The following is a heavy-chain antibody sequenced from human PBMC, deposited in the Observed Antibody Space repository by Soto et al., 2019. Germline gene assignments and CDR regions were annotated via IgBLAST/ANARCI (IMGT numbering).Heavy chain of an antibody. J-gene: IGHJ6*02. Sequence: ASVKVSCKASGYTFTSYYMHWVRQAPGQGLEWMGIINPSGGSTSYAQKFQGRVTMTRDTSTSTVYMELSSLRSEDTAVYYCARRGRITIFGVVINPPYYYGMDVWGQGTTVTVSS. D-gene: IGHD3-3*01. CDR1: GYTFTSYY. V-gene: IGHV1-46*01. CDR2: INPSGGST. CDR3: ARRGRITIFGVVINPPYYYGMDV.